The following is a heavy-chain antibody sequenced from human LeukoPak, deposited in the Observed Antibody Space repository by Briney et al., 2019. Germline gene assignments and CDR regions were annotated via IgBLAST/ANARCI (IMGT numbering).Heavy chain of an antibody. D-gene: IGHD2-2*01. CDR1: GFTFSSYA. Sequence: GGSLRLSCAASGFTFSSYAMSWVRQAPGKGLEWVSAISGSGGGTYYADSVKGRFTISRDNSKNTLYLQMNSLRAEDTAVYYCAKDPLGIVVVPAAKAYDYWGQGTLVTVSS. V-gene: IGHV3-23*01. J-gene: IGHJ4*02. CDR3: AKDPLGIVVVPAAKAYDY. CDR2: ISGSGGGT.